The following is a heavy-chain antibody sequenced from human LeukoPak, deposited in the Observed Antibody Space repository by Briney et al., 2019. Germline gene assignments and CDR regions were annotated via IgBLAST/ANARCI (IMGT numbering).Heavy chain of an antibody. D-gene: IGHD2-2*01. J-gene: IGHJ6*03. CDR3: ARDRTKYQLTEGYYYMDV. V-gene: IGHV3-11*01. Sequence: GGSLRLSCAASGFTFSDYYMSWIRQAPGKGLEWVSYISSSGSTIYYADSVKGRFTISRDNAKNSLYLQMNSLRAEDTAVYYCARDRTKYQLTEGYYYMDVWSKGTTVTISS. CDR2: ISSSGSTI. CDR1: GFTFSDYY.